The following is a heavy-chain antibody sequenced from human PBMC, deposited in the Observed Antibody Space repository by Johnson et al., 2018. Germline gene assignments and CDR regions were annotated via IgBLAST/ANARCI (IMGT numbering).Heavy chain of an antibody. CDR2: ISGSGGST. V-gene: IGHV3-23*04. CDR1: GFPFGFTFTSYA. D-gene: IGHD5-18*01. J-gene: IGHJ3*01. CDR3: TGDRSLELRGNNYDVFDV. Sequence: VQLVQSGGGLVQPGGSLRLSCAASGFPFGFTFTSYAMSWVRQAPGKGLEWVSAISGSGGSTFYADSVKGRFTISRDNSKNSLYLQMNSLRAEDTAVYYCTGDRSLELRGNNYDVFDVWGQGTKGTVSS.